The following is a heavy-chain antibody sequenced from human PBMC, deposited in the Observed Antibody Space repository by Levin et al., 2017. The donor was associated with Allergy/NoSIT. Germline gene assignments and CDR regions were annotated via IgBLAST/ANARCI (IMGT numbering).Heavy chain of an antibody. Sequence: LSLPCAASGFPVSSNYMSWVRQAPGKGLEWVSVIYSGGSTYYADSVKGRFTISRDNSKNTLYLQMNSLRAEDTAVYYCARDQDDCSSTSCSNWFDPWGQGTLVTVSS. CDR3: ARDQDDCSSTSCSNWFDP. J-gene: IGHJ5*02. CDR1: GFPVSSNY. V-gene: IGHV3-53*01. CDR2: IYSGGST. D-gene: IGHD2-2*01.